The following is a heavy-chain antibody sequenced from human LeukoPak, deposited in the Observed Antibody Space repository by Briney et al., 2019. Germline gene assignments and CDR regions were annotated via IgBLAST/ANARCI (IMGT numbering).Heavy chain of an antibody. CDR3: ARDGGSGWSINYYYGMDV. D-gene: IGHD6-19*01. J-gene: IGHJ6*02. CDR2: ISAYNGNT. V-gene: IGHV1-18*01. Sequence: ASVKVSCKASGYTFTSYGINWVRQAPGQGLEWMGRISAYNGNTNYAQKLQGRVTMTTDTSTSTAYMELRSLRSDDTAVYYCARDGGSGWSINYYYGMDVWGQGTTVTVSS. CDR1: GYTFTSYG.